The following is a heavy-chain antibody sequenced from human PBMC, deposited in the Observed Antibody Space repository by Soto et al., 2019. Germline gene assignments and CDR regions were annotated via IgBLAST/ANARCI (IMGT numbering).Heavy chain of an antibody. CDR3: ARGGNYYGSGPLDY. D-gene: IGHD3-10*01. V-gene: IGHV3-30-3*01. CDR1: GFTFSSYA. CDR2: ISYDGSNK. Sequence: QVQLVESGGGVVQPGRSLRLSCAASGFTFSSYAMHCVRQAPGKGLEWVAVISYDGSNKYYADSVKGRFTISRDNSKNTLYLQMNSLRAEDTAVYYCARGGNYYGSGPLDYWGQGTLVTVSS. J-gene: IGHJ4*02.